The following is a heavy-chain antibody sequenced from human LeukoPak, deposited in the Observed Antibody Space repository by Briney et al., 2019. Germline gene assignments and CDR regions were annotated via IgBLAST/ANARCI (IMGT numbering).Heavy chain of an antibody. D-gene: IGHD3-10*01. Sequence: PGGSLRLSCAASGFTFDNFGVRWVRQAPGRGLEWVALMSYDGTSKYYADSVKGRFTISRDDSKDTLFLEMNSLRGEDTAVYYCVRGPETYFYYSGSSSDFDYWGQGTPVTISS. J-gene: IGHJ4*02. CDR1: GFTFDNFG. V-gene: IGHV3-33*01. CDR2: MSYDGTSK. CDR3: VRGPETYFYYSGSSSDFDY.